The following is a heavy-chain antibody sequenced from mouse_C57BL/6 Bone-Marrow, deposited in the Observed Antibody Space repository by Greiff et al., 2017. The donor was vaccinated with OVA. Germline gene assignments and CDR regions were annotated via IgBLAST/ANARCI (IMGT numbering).Heavy chain of an antibody. V-gene: IGHV5-17*01. D-gene: IGHD1-1*01. CDR2: ISSGSSTI. CDR1: GFTFSDYG. Sequence: EVKLMESGGGLVKPGGSLKLSCAASGFTFSDYGMHWVRQAPEKGLEWVAYISSGSSTIYYADTVKGRFTISRHNAKNTLFLQITSLRSEDTAMYCCARSDLLLRSYAMDYWGQGTSVTVSS. J-gene: IGHJ4*01. CDR3: ARSDLLLRSYAMDY.